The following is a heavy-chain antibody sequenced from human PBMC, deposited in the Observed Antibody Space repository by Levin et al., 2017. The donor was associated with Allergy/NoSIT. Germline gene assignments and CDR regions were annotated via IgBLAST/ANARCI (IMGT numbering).Heavy chain of an antibody. V-gene: IGHV3-23*01. J-gene: IGHJ1*01. CDR1: GFTFSSYA. CDR3: AKDKTITAAGSDLYFHY. D-gene: IGHD6-13*01. CDR2: ISGSGGGT. Sequence: QSGGSLRLSCAASGFTFSSYAMSWVRQAPGKGLEWVSVISGSGGGTYYADSVKGRFIISRDNSKNTLYLQMNSLRAEDTAEYFCAKDKTITAAGSDLYFHYWGQGTLVTVSS.